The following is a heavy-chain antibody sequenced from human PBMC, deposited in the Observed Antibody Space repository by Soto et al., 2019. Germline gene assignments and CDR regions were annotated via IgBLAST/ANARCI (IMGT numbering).Heavy chain of an antibody. V-gene: IGHV3-7*01. CDR3: ARLTTSTDNDYSNYVYYYYMDV. CDR1: GFTFSSYW. D-gene: IGHD4-4*01. CDR2: IKQDGSEK. J-gene: IGHJ6*03. Sequence: PGGSLRLSCAASGFTFSSYWMSWVRQAPGKGLEWVANIKQDGSEKYYVDSVKGRFTISRDNAKNSLYLQMNSLRAEDTAVYYCARLTTSTDNDYSNYVYYYYMDVWGKGTTVTVSS.